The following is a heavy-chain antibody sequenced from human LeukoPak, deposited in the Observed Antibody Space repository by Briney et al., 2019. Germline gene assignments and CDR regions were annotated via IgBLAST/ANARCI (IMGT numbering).Heavy chain of an antibody. V-gene: IGHV4-39*01. CDR3: ARGGSSSPGEDYYYYMDV. D-gene: IGHD6-13*01. J-gene: IGHJ6*03. Sequence: SETLSLTCTVSGGSISSSSYYWGWIRQPPGKGLEWIGSIYYSGSTYYNPSLKSRVTISVDTSKNQFSLKLSSVTAADTAVYYCARGGSSSPGEDYYYYMDVWGKGTTVTVSS. CDR1: GGSISSSSYY. CDR2: IYYSGST.